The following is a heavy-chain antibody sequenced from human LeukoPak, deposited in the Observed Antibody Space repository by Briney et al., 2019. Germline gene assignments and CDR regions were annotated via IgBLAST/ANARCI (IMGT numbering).Heavy chain of an antibody. CDR2: SYHSGST. CDR3: ARGIGGYFDY. Sequence: PSETLSLTCAVSGYSISSGYDWGWIRQPPGKGLEWIGSSYHSGSTYYNPSLKSRVTIPVDTSKHQFSLKLSSVTAADTAVYYCARGIGGYFDYWGQGTLVTVSS. D-gene: IGHD2/OR15-2a*01. CDR1: GYSISSGYD. V-gene: IGHV4-38-2*01. J-gene: IGHJ4*02.